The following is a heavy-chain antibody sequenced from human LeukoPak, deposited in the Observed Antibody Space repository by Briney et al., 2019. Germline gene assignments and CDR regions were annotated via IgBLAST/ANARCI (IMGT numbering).Heavy chain of an antibody. CDR3: ARVKDPGGYYYYYYIDV. D-gene: IGHD3-16*01. CDR1: GGSISSSSYY. V-gene: IGHV4-39*07. J-gene: IGHJ6*03. CDR2: MFYSGDT. Sequence: PSETLSLTCTVSGGSISSSSYYWGWIRQPPGKGLEWIASMFYSGDTYQNPSLKSRVTISVDTSKNQLSLKLSSVTAADTAVYHCARVKDPGGYYYYYYIDVWGKGTTVTVSS.